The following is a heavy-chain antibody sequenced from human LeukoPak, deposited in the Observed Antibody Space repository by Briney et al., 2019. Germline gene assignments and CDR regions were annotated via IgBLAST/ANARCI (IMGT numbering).Heavy chain of an antibody. CDR3: ARARRGRYCSSTSCSRWFDP. Sequence: ASVKVSCKASGGTFSSYTISWVRQAPGQGLEWMGRIIPILGIANYAQKFQGRVTITADKSTSTAYMELSSLRSEDTAVYYCARARRGRYCSSTSCSRWFDPWGQGTPVTVSS. CDR1: GGTFSSYT. V-gene: IGHV1-69*02. D-gene: IGHD2-2*01. CDR2: IIPILGIA. J-gene: IGHJ5*02.